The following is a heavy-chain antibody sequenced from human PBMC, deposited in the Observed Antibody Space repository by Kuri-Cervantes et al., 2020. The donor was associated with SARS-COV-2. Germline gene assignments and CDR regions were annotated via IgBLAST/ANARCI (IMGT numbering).Heavy chain of an antibody. Sequence: GGSLRLSCAASGFTFSSYWMSWVRQAPGKGLEWVANIKQDGSEKYYADSVKGRFTISRDNSKNTLYLQMNSLRAEDTAVYYCAKRARVVPAAAVYYYYMDVWGKGTTVTVSS. CDR3: AKRARVVPAAAVYYYYMDV. CDR2: IKQDGSEK. J-gene: IGHJ6*03. V-gene: IGHV3-7*01. CDR1: GFTFSSYW. D-gene: IGHD2-2*01.